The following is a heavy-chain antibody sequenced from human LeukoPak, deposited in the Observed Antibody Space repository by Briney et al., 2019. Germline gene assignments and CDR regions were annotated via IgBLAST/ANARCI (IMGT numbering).Heavy chain of an antibody. CDR2: IYYSGST. CDR3: ARDGLDGYNYDY. Sequence: SETLSLTCTVSGGSISSYYWSWIRQPPGKGLEWIGYIYYSGSTNYNPSLKSRVTISVDTSKNQFSLKLSSVTAADTAEYYCARDGLDGYNYDYWGQGTLVTVSS. D-gene: IGHD5-24*01. J-gene: IGHJ4*02. V-gene: IGHV4-59*01. CDR1: GGSISSYY.